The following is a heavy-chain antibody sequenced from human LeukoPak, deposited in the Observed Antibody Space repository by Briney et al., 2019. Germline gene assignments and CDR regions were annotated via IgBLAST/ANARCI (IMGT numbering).Heavy chain of an antibody. J-gene: IGHJ3*02. CDR2: IKQDGSEK. CDR1: GFTFSSYW. D-gene: IGHD3-3*01. CDR3: AREAYYAFWTHKKGAFDI. V-gene: IGHV3-7*01. Sequence: GGSLRLSCAASGFTFSSYWMSWVRQAPGKGLEWVANIKQDGSEKYYVDSVKGRFTISRDNAKNSLYLQINSLRAEDTAVYYCAREAYYAFWTHKKGAFDIWGQGTMVTVSS.